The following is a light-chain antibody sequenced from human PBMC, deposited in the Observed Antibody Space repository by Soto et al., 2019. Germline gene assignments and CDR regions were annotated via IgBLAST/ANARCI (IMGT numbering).Light chain of an antibody. V-gene: IGKV3-15*01. CDR2: GAS. CDR3: QQYNNWPPT. J-gene: IGKJ2*01. CDR1: QSVSSN. Sequence: IVMTQSPATMSVSPVERATLSCSASQSVSSNLAWYQQKPGQAPRLLIYGASTRATGIPARFSGSGSGTEFTLTISSLQSEDFAVYYCQQYNNWPPTFGQGTKVDIK.